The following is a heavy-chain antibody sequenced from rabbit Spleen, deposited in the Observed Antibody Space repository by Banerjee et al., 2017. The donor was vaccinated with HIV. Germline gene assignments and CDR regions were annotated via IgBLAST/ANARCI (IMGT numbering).Heavy chain of an antibody. CDR2: VYGDIDVTP. V-gene: IGHV1S45*01. J-gene: IGHJ2*01. CDR3: ARNYVNAFDP. Sequence: QEQLVESGGGLVKPGASLTVTCKAPGFSSSSSHWICWVRQAPGKGLEWIACVYGDIDVTPYYATWAKGRFTISKTSSTTVTLQMTSLTAADTATYFCARNYVNAFDPWGQGTLVTVS. D-gene: IGHD1-1*01. CDR1: GFSSSSSHW.